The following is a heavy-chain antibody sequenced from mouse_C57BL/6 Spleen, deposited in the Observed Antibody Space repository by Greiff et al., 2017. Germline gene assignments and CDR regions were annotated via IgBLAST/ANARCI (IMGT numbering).Heavy chain of an antibody. CDR2: IYPRDGST. CDR3: AREGCYYYGSSYPFAY. J-gene: IGHJ3*01. V-gene: IGHV1-78*01. Sequence: VKVVESDAELVKPGASVKISCKVSGYTFTDHTIHWMKQRPEQGLEWIGYIYPRDGSTKYNEKFKGKATLTADKSSSTAYMQLNSLTSEDSAVYCCAREGCYYYGSSYPFAYWGQGTLVTVSA. CDR1: GYTFTDHT. D-gene: IGHD1-1*01.